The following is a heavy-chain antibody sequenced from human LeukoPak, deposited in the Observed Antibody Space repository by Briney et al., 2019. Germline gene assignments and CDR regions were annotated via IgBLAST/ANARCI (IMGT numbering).Heavy chain of an antibody. J-gene: IGHJ4*02. D-gene: IGHD3-22*01. Sequence: GGSLRLSCAASGFSFSSYWMTWVRQAPGKGLEWVANIKHDGSEKYYVDSVKGRFTISRDNAKNSLYLQMNSPRAEDTAVYYCARAYYDSSGYYYVYFDYWGQGTLVTVSS. V-gene: IGHV3-7*01. CDR1: GFSFSSYW. CDR2: IKHDGSEK. CDR3: ARAYYDSSGYYYVYFDY.